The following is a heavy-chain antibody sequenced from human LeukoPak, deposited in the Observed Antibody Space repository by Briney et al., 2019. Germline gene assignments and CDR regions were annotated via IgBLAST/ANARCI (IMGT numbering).Heavy chain of an antibody. CDR2: ISAYNGNT. V-gene: IGHV1-18*01. D-gene: IGHD3-22*01. CDR3: ARGTYYYDSSGYYPIDY. Sequence: EASVKVSCKASGHTFTSYGIGWVRQAPGQGLEWMGWISAYNGNTNYAQKLQGRVTMTTDTSTSTAYMELRSLRSDDTAVYYCARGTYYYDSSGYYPIDYWGQGTLVTVSS. CDR1: GHTFTSYG. J-gene: IGHJ4*02.